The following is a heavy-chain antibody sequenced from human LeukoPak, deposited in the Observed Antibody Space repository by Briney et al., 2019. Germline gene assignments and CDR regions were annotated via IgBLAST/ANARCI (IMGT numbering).Heavy chain of an antibody. V-gene: IGHV3-30*18. CDR1: GFTFSSYG. D-gene: IGHD6-19*01. CDR2: ISSDGTNK. Sequence: GRSLRLSCAASGFTFSSYGMHWVRQAPGKGLEWVAVISSDGTNKYYADSVKGRFTISRDNSKNTLYLQMNSLRAEDTAVYYCAKDPIAVAGNNYYRMDVWGQGTTVSVSS. CDR3: AKDPIAVAGNNYYRMDV. J-gene: IGHJ6*02.